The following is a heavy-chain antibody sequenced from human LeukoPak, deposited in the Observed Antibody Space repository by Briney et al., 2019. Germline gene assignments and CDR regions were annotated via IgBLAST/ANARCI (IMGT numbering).Heavy chain of an antibody. CDR3: VKDNEAGGSPFDR. CDR2: ISDNGGST. D-gene: IGHD1-1*01. J-gene: IGHJ4*02. CDR1: GFILRSHA. V-gene: IGHV3-64D*06. Sequence: GGSLRLSCSASGFILRSHAMHWVRQAPGKGLEYVSRISDNGGSTYYADAVKGRFTISRDNSKNTLYLQMSSLRAVDTAVYYCVKDNEAGGSPFDRWGQGTLVTVSS.